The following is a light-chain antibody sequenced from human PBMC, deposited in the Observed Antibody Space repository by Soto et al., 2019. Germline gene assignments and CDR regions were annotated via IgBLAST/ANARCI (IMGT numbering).Light chain of an antibody. J-gene: IGLJ1*01. Sequence: QSALTQPRSVSGSPGQSVTISCTGTSSDVGGYGLVSWYQQHPGKAPKLMIYDVTKRPSGVPDRFSGSRSGNTASLTISGLQAEDDADYYCCSYAGTYTFYVFGTGTKLTVL. CDR2: DVT. V-gene: IGLV2-11*01. CDR1: SSDVGGYGL. CDR3: CSYAGTYTFYV.